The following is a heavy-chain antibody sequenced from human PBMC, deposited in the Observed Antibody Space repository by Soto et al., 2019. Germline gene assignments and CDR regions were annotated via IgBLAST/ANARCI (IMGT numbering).Heavy chain of an antibody. CDR1: GGSLCNYY. V-gene: IGHV4-34*01. J-gene: IGHJ4*02. Sequence: SEPLSLTCAVSGGSLCNYYWSWIRQPPGKGLEWIGEIYHSGSTNYNPSPKSRVTISVDTSKNQFYLKLSSVTAADTAVYYCATSKSDFFQSGGSHHVPLSFWGQGTLVTVSS. D-gene: IGHD2-15*01. CDR2: IYHSGST. CDR3: ATSKSDFFQSGGSHHVPLSF.